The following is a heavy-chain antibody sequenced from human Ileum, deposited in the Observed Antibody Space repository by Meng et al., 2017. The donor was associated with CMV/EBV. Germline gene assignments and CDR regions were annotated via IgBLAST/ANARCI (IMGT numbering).Heavy chain of an antibody. J-gene: IGHJ5*02. CDR2: INHSGRT. Sequence: YDGSFSDYFCAWIRQPTGKGLEWIGEINHSGRTNYNASLKSRVTISVDTSKNQFSLKLSSVTAADTAVYYCARGQRITLVRGGRFDPWGQGTLVTVSS. CDR3: ARGQRITLVRGGRFDP. D-gene: IGHD3-10*01. V-gene: IGHV4-34*01. CDR1: DGSFSDYF.